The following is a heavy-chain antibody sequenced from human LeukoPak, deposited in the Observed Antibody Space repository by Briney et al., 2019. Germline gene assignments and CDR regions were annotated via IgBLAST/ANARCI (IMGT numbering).Heavy chain of an antibody. D-gene: IGHD2-15*01. V-gene: IGHV1-46*01. J-gene: IGHJ4*02. CDR1: GYTFTSYY. CDR3: AREPSAEDRVFDY. Sequence: GASVKVSCKAPGYTFTSYYMHWVRQAPGQGLEWMGIINPSGGSTSYAQKFQGRVTMTRDMSTSTVYVELSSLRSEDTAVYYCAREPSAEDRVFDYWGQGTLVTVSS. CDR2: INPSGGST.